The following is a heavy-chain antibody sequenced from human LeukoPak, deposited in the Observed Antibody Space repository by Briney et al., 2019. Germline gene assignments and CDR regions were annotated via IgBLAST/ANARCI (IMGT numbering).Heavy chain of an antibody. V-gene: IGHV4-59*08. CDR3: ARHWLDSGTPDRFDY. CDR2: IYHSGST. J-gene: IGHJ4*02. CDR1: GGSISSYY. D-gene: IGHD3-10*01. Sequence: SETLSLTCIVSGGSISSYYWSWIRQPPGKGLEWIGHIYHSGSTNYNPSLKSRVTILVDTSKNQFSLKLSSVTAADAAVYYCARHWLDSGTPDRFDYWGQGTLVTVSS.